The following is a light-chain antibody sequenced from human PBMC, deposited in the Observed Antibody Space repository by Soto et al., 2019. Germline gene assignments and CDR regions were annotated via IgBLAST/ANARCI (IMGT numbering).Light chain of an antibody. CDR1: SSDVGGYNY. J-gene: IGLJ1*01. CDR3: SSYTSSSTLV. V-gene: IGLV2-14*01. CDR2: DVS. Sequence: QAVVTQPASVSGSPGKSITISCTGTSSDVGGYNYVSWYQQHPGKAPKLMIYDVSNRPSGVSNRFSGSKSVNTASLTISGLQAEDEADYYCSSYTSSSTLVFGTGTKLTVL.